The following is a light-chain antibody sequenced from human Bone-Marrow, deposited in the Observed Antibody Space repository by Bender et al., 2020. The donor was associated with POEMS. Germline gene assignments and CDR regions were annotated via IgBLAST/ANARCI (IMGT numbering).Light chain of an antibody. Sequence: SYELTQPPSVSVSPGQTARITCSADALSNQYSFWYQQRPGQAPVLVIYKDSERPSGIPERFSGSSSGTTVTLTISGVQAEDEADYYCQSADSSGVVFGGGTKLTVL. CDR1: ALSNQY. J-gene: IGLJ2*01. CDR2: KDS. V-gene: IGLV3-25*03. CDR3: QSADSSGVV.